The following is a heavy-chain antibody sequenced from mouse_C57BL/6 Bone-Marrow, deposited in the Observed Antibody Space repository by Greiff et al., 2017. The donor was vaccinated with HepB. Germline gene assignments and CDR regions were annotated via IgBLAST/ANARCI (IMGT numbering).Heavy chain of an antibody. CDR3: TTPYDGYFFFAY. CDR2: IDPENGDT. V-gene: IGHV14-4*01. J-gene: IGHJ3*01. Sequence: VHVKQSGAELVRPGASVKLSCTASGFNIKDDYMHWVKQRPEQGLEWIGWIDPENGDTEYASKFQGKATITADTSSNTAYLQLSSLTSEDTAVYYCTTPYDGYFFFAYWGQGTLVTVSA. CDR1: GFNIKDDY. D-gene: IGHD2-3*01.